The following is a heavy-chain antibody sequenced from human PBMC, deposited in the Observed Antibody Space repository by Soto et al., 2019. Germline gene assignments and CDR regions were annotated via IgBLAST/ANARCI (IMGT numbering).Heavy chain of an antibody. V-gene: IGHV1-69*12. Sequence: QVQLVQSGAEVKKPGSSVKVSCKASGGTFSSYAISWVRQAPGQGLEWMGGIIPIFGTADYAQKFQGRVTITADESTSTAYMELSSLRSEDTAVYYCASHSSLRGYCISTSCYGYYYAMDVWGQGTTVPVSS. D-gene: IGHD2-2*01. CDR1: GGTFSSYA. CDR2: IIPIFGTA. J-gene: IGHJ6*02. CDR3: ASHSSLRGYCISTSCYGYYYAMDV.